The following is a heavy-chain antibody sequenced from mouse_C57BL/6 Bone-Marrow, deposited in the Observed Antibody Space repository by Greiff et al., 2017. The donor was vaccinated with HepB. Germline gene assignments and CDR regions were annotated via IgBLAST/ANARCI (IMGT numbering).Heavy chain of an antibody. J-gene: IGHJ3*01. CDR2: ISDGGSYT. CDR3: ARGPHDGWFAY. Sequence: EVQGVESGGGLVKPGGSLKLSCAASGFTFSSYAMSWVRQTPEKRLEWVATISDGGSYTYYPNNVKGRFTISRDNAKNNLYLQMSHLKSEDTAMYYCARGPHDGWFAYWGQGTLVTVSA. D-gene: IGHD1-1*01. CDR1: GFTFSSYA. V-gene: IGHV5-4*01.